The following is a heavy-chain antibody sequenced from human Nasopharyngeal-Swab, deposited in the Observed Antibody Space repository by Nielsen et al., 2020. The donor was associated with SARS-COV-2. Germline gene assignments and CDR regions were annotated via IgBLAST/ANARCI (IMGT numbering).Heavy chain of an antibody. Sequence: WIRQPPGKGLEWVSSISSSSSYIYYADSVKGRFTISRDNAKNSLSLQMNSLRAEDTAVHYCVGGRYSSSWYGGDYWGQGTLVTVSS. V-gene: IGHV3-21*01. D-gene: IGHD6-13*01. J-gene: IGHJ4*02. CDR3: VGGRYSSSWYGGDY. CDR2: ISSSSSYI.